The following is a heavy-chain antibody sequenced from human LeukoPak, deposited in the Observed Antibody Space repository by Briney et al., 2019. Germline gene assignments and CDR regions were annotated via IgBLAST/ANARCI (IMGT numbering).Heavy chain of an antibody. J-gene: IGHJ2*01. V-gene: IGHV4-39*07. CDR3: ARAPPGYDILTGYHPYWYFDL. D-gene: IGHD3-9*01. CDR1: GGSISSSSYY. Sequence: SETLSLTCTVSGGSISSSSYYWGWIRQPPGKGLEWIGSIYYSGSTYYNPSLKSRVTISVDTSKNQFSLKLSSVTAADTAVYYCARAPPGYDILTGYHPYWYFDLWGRGTLVTVSS. CDR2: IYYSGST.